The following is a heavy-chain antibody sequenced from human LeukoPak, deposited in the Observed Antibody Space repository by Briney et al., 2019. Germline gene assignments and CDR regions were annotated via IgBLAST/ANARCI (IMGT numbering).Heavy chain of an antibody. V-gene: IGHV3-64*01. CDR1: GFTFSRYA. Sequence: GGTLRLSCAASGFTFSRYALHWVRQASGKGLEYVSSISTNGGSTYYANSVKGRFAISRDNSKNTLFLQLGSLRAEDMAVYYCAVAYGGYDWEGGFDYWGQGTLVTVSS. CDR2: ISTNGGST. CDR3: AVAYGGYDWEGGFDY. D-gene: IGHD5-12*01. J-gene: IGHJ4*02.